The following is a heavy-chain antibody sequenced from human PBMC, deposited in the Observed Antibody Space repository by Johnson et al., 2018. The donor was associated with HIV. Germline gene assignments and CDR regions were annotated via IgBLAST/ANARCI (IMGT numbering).Heavy chain of an antibody. J-gene: IGHJ3*02. CDR2: IKSDGSST. CDR3: ASCEYSSPRGAFDI. D-gene: IGHD6-6*01. Sequence: EWVSHIKSDGSSTSYADSVKGRFTISRDNAKNSLYLQMNSLRAEDTAVYYCASCEYSSPRGAFDIWGQGTMVTVSS. V-gene: IGHV3-74*01.